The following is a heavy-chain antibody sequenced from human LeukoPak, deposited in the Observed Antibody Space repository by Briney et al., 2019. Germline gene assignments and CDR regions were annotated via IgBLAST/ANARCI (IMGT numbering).Heavy chain of an antibody. D-gene: IGHD3-22*01. CDR1: GFSFSSYG. V-gene: IGHV3-23*01. Sequence: GGSLRLSCAASGFSFSSYGMSWVRQVPGKGLEWVSIISTDGGTTHYAESVKGRFTISRDNPKNTLHLQMNSLRAEDTAVYYCTKGQSGGGYYRPFDSWGQGTLVTVSS. J-gene: IGHJ4*02. CDR3: TKGQSGGGYYRPFDS. CDR2: ISTDGGTT.